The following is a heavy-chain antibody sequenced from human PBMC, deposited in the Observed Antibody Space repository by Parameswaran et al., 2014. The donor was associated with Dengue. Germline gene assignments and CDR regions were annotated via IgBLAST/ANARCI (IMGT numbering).Heavy chain of an antibody. V-gene: IGHV1-2*02. CDR3: ARDRTGIAAPSFDY. D-gene: IGHD6-6*01. J-gene: IGHJ4*02. Sequence: WVRQAPGQGLEWMGWINPNSGGTNYAQKFQGRVTMTRNTSISTAYMELSRLRSDDTAVYYCARDRTGIAAPSFDYWGQGTLVTVSS. CDR2: INPNSGGT.